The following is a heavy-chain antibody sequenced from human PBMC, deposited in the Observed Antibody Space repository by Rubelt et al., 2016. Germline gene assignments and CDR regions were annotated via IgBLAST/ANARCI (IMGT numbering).Heavy chain of an antibody. CDR1: GFTFSSYG. D-gene: IGHD4-23*01. CDR3: AKGRNGGNSLSVFFDY. Sequence: QVQLVESGGGVVQPGRSLRLSCAASGFTFSSYGMHWVRQAPGKGLEWVAVIWYDGSNKYYADSVKGRFTISRDNSKNTLYLQMNSLRAEDTAVFYCAKGRNGGNSLSVFFDYWGQGTLVTVSS. CDR2: IWYDGSNK. J-gene: IGHJ4*02. V-gene: IGHV3-33*06.